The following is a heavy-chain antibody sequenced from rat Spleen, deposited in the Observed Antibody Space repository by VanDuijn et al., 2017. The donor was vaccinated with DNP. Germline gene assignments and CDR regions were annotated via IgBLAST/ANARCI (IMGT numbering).Heavy chain of an antibody. Sequence: EVQLVETGGGLVQPGRSLKLSCAASGFTFSKYGMAWVRQAPKKGLECVAYISYHGGNAYYGDSVKGRFTISRDNTKSTLYLQMNSLTSEDMATYYCARWEGDYFDYWGQGVMVTVSS. CDR3: ARWEGDYFDY. J-gene: IGHJ2*01. V-gene: IGHV5-22*01. CDR1: GFTFSKYG. CDR2: ISYHGGNA. D-gene: IGHD1-11*01.